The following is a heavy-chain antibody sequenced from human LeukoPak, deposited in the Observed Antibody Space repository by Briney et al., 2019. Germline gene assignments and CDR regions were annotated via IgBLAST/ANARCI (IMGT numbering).Heavy chain of an antibody. Sequence: SETLSLTCTVSGGSISTKSYYWGWIRQPPGKGLEWIASISYSGGTYYNPSLKSQVTISVDTSKNQFSLKLSSVTAADTAVYYCARHSKGHYRSSYYFDYWGQGTLVTVSS. CDR3: ARHSKGHYRSSYYFDY. CDR2: ISYSGGT. V-gene: IGHV4-39*01. J-gene: IGHJ4*02. D-gene: IGHD4-17*01. CDR1: GGSISTKSYY.